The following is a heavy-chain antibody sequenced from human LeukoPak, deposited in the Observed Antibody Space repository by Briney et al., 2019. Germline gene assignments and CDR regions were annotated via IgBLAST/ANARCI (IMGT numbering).Heavy chain of an antibody. CDR1: GSTFASYA. J-gene: IGHJ4*02. CDR2: ISGSGGST. V-gene: IGHV3-23*01. CDR3: AKHRNKGFDY. Sequence: GGSLRLSCAASGSTFASYAMSWVRQAPGKGLEWVSIISGSGGSTYYVDSVKGRFTIPRDNSKNTLYLQMNSLRAEDTAVYYCAKHRNKGFDYWGQGTLVTVSS.